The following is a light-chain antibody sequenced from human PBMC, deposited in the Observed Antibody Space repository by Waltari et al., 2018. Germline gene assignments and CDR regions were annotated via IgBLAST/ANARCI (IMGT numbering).Light chain of an antibody. J-gene: IGKJ4*01. V-gene: IGKV1-9*01. Sequence: DIQLTQSPSFLSASVGDRVTIACRASQGISSHLAWYQQKPGNAPKLLIYPASTLQSGVPSRFGGSGSGTEFTLTISSLQHEDFATYYCQQVIFYPLTFGGGTKVDIK. CDR2: PAS. CDR1: QGISSH. CDR3: QQVIFYPLT.